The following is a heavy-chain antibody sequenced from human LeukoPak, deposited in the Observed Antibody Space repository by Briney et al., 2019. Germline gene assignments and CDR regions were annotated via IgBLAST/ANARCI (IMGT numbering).Heavy chain of an antibody. Sequence: ASETLSLTCAVYGGSFSGYYWSWIRQPPGKGLEWIGEINHSGSTNYNPSLKSRVTISVDTSKNQFSLKLSSVTAADTAVYYCARRGLEVTTSETEYYYYYMDVWGKGTTVTVSS. CDR1: GGSFSGYY. V-gene: IGHV4-34*01. J-gene: IGHJ6*03. D-gene: IGHD4-11*01. CDR2: INHSGST. CDR3: ARRGLEVTTSETEYYYYYMDV.